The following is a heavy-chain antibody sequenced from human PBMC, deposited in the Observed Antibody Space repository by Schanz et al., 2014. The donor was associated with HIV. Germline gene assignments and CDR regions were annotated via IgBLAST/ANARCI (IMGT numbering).Heavy chain of an antibody. V-gene: IGHV3-33*08. D-gene: IGHD6-19*01. J-gene: IGHJ6*02. Sequence: QVQLVESGGGVVQPGRSLRLSCVASGFTFSTYAMHWVRQAPGKGLEWVAVIWSDGNNKYYGDSVKGRFTISRDNSKNTLYLQMNSLGVEDTAVYFCARDGARTSRWGFWGQGTTVTVSS. CDR1: GFTFSTYA. CDR3: ARDGARTSRWGF. CDR2: IWSDGNNK.